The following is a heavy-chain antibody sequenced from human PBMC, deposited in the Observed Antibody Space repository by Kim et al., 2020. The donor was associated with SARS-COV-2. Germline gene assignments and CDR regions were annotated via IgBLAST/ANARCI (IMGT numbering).Heavy chain of an antibody. D-gene: IGHD6-19*01. Sequence: GGSLRLSCSASGFTFSSYAMHWVRQAPGKGLEYVSAISSNGGSTYYADSVKGRFTISRVNSKNTLYLQMSSLRAEDTAVYYCVKVGGVGSGLHHYYGMDVWGQGTTVTVSS. CDR3: VKVGGVGSGLHHYYGMDV. V-gene: IGHV3-64D*09. J-gene: IGHJ6*02. CDR2: ISSNGGST. CDR1: GFTFSSYA.